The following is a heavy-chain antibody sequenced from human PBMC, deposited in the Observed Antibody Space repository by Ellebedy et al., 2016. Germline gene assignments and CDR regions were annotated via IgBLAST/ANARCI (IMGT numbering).Heavy chain of an antibody. CDR3: ARDILTGYQYNWFDP. CDR1: GYTFTSYG. J-gene: IGHJ5*02. CDR2: ISAYNGNT. Sequence: ASVKVSXKASGYTFTSYGISWVRQAPGQGLEWMGWISAYNGNTNYAQKLQGRVTMTTDTSTSTAYMELRSLRSDDTAVYYCARDILTGYQYNWFDPWGQGTLVTVSS. V-gene: IGHV1-18*01. D-gene: IGHD3-9*01.